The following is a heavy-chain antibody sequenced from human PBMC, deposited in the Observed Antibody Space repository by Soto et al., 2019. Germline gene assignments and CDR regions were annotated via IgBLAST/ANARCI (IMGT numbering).Heavy chain of an antibody. D-gene: IGHD6-19*01. Sequence: EVQLLESGGGLVQPGGSLRLSCAASGFTFSSYAMSWVRQVPGKGLEWVSAISGSGGSTYYADFVKGRFTISRDNSKNTLYLQMNRLRAEDTAVYYCERRSSGWYFDYCGPGTLVTVSS. CDR3: ERRSSGWYFDY. J-gene: IGHJ4*02. V-gene: IGHV3-23*01. CDR2: ISGSGGST. CDR1: GFTFSSYA.